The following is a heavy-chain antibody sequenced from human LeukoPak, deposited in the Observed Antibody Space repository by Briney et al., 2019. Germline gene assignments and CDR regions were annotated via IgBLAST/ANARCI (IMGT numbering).Heavy chain of an antibody. CDR1: GYSFTGNY. V-gene: IGHV1-2*02. Sequence: ASVKVSCKASGYSFTGNYLHWVRQAPGQGLEWMGWINPNTGGTNYAQKFQGRVTMTRDTSISTAYMELSRLRSDDTAVYYCARTVGLRYFDYWGQGTLVTVSS. CDR2: INPNTGGT. CDR3: ARTVGLRYFDY. D-gene: IGHD3-16*02. J-gene: IGHJ4*02.